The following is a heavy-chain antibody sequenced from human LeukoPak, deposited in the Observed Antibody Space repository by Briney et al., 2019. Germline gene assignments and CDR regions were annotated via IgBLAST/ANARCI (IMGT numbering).Heavy chain of an antibody. CDR2: IYYSGST. J-gene: IGHJ4*02. D-gene: IGHD4-17*01. Sequence: TPSETLSLTCTVSGGSISSSSYYWGWIRQPPGKGLEWIGSIYYSGSTYYNPSLKSRVTISVDTSKNQFSLKLSSVTAADTAVYYCARLAGATVTTQFDYWDQGTLVTVSS. V-gene: IGHV4-39*01. CDR3: ARLAGATVTTQFDY. CDR1: GGSISSSSYY.